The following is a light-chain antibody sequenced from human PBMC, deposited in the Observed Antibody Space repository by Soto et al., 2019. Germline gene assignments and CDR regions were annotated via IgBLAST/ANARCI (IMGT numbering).Light chain of an antibody. CDR1: QSVARF. J-gene: IGKJ1*01. CDR3: QQYNSYPWT. Sequence: DIQMTQSPSSLSASVGDRVTSTCRASQSVARFLNWYQQKPGKAPKLLIFAASTLESGVPSRFSGSGSGTEFTLTISSLQPDDFATYYCQQYNSYPWTFGQGTQVEIK. V-gene: IGKV1-9*01. CDR2: AAS.